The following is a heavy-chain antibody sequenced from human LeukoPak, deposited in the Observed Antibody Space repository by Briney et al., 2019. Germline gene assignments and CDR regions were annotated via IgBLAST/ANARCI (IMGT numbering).Heavy chain of an antibody. D-gene: IGHD3-22*01. Sequence: GASVKVSCKASGGTFSSYAISWVRQAPGQGLEWMGRIIPILGIANYAQKFQGRVTITADKSTSTAYMELSSLRSEDTAVYYCARDIGYYDSSGYYYTPVYWGQGTLVTVSS. CDR1: GGTFSSYA. J-gene: IGHJ4*02. CDR3: ARDIGYYDSSGYYYTPVY. V-gene: IGHV1-69*04. CDR2: IIPILGIA.